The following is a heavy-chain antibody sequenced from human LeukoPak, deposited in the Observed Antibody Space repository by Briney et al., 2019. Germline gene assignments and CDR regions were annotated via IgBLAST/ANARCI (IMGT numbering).Heavy chain of an antibody. CDR1: GFTVSSNY. J-gene: IGHJ4*02. CDR2: ISSSSSYI. Sequence: GGSLRLSCAASGFTVSSNYMSWVRQAPGKRLEWVSSISSSSSYIYYADSVKGRFTISRDNAKNSLYLQMNSLRAEDTAVYYCARVCSGGSCYSALDYWGQGTLVTVSS. CDR3: ARVCSGGSCYSALDY. D-gene: IGHD2-15*01. V-gene: IGHV3-21*01.